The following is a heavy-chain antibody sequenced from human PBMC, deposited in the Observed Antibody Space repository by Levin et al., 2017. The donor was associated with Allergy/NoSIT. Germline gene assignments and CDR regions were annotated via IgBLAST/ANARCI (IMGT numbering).Heavy chain of an antibody. D-gene: IGHD3-22*01. Sequence: SETLSLTCAVYGGSFSGYYWSWIRQPPGKGLEWIGEINHSGSTNYNPSLKSRVTISVDTSKNQFSLKLSSVTAADTAVYYCARGAIPDYYDSSGYYYFRVYYFDYWGQGTLVTVSS. CDR1: GGSFSGYY. CDR3: ARGAIPDYYDSSGYYYFRVYYFDY. V-gene: IGHV4-34*01. J-gene: IGHJ4*02. CDR2: INHSGST.